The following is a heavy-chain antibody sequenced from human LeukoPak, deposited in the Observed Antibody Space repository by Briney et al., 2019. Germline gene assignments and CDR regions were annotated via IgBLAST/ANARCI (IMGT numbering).Heavy chain of an antibody. CDR2: ISYDASNN. Sequence: GRSLRLSCAASGFTFSRYGMHWVRQTPGKGLEWVAVISYDASNNYYADSVKGRFTISRDNSKNTLYLQMNSLRAEDTAVYYCAKSHGYSYGFDYWGQGTLVTVSS. CDR3: AKSHGYSYGFDY. V-gene: IGHV3-30*18. J-gene: IGHJ4*02. CDR1: GFTFSRYG. D-gene: IGHD5-18*01.